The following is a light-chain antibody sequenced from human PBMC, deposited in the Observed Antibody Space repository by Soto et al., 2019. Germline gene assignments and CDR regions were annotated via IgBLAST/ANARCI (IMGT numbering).Light chain of an antibody. CDR2: GAS. CDR3: QQYGSSTFT. Sequence: IVLTQFPGTLSLSPGERATLSCRASQSISSKYFAWYQQKSGQAPRLLIYGASSRASGIPDRFSGSGSGTDFTLTINRLEPEDLAVYYCQQYGSSTFTFGPGTKVDIK. V-gene: IGKV3-20*01. CDR1: QSISSKY. J-gene: IGKJ3*01.